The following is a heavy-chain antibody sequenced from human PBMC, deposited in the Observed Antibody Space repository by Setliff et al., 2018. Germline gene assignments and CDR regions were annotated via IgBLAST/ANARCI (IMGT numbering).Heavy chain of an antibody. D-gene: IGHD3-10*01. J-gene: IGHJ4*02. CDR1: GASTNSGDYY. Sequence: PSETLSLTCTVSGASTNSGDYYWSWIRQRPGMALEYIGYVDFSGKTDYNPSLKSRLTMSFDTSKNQFSLRLRSVSAADTAVYFCARRYFDSGSYFYFDYWGQGTPVTVSS. CDR2: VDFSGKT. V-gene: IGHV4-30-4*08. CDR3: ARRYFDSGSYFYFDY.